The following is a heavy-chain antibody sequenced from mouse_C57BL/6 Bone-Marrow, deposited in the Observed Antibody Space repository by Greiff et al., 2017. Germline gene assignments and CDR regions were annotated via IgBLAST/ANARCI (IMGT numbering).Heavy chain of an antibody. V-gene: IGHV1-72*01. CDR1: GYTFTSYW. CDR3: ASYSILAY. CDR2: IGPDSGGT. D-gene: IGHD2-5*01. J-gene: IGHJ3*01. Sequence: QVQLQQSGAELVKPGASVKLSCKASGYTFTSYWMHWVKQRPGRGLEWIGRIGPDSGGTKYNEKFKSKATLTVDKPSSTAYMQRSSLTSEDSAVYYCASYSILAYWGKGTLVTVSA.